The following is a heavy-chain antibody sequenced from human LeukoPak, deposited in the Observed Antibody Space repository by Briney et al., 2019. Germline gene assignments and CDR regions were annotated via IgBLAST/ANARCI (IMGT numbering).Heavy chain of an antibody. CDR2: ISYDGSNK. Sequence: GRSLRLSCAASGFTFSSYGMHWVRQAPGKGLEWVAVISYDGSNKYYADFVKGRFTISRDNSKNTLYLQMNSLRAEDTAVYYCAKAAGPNYYDSSGYFDYWGQGTLVTVSS. D-gene: IGHD3-22*01. CDR3: AKAAGPNYYDSSGYFDY. J-gene: IGHJ4*02. V-gene: IGHV3-30*18. CDR1: GFTFSSYG.